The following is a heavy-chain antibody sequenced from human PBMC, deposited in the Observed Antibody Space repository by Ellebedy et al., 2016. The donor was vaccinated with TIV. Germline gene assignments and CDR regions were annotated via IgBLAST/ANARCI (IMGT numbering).Heavy chain of an antibody. CDR1: GYTFTSYY. CDR3: ARGYGDYDY. D-gene: IGHD4-17*01. Sequence: ASVKVSXXASGYTFTSYYIHWVRQAPGQGLEWMGIINPSGGSTTYAQKFQGRVTMTRDTSTRTVYMELSSLRSEDTAVYYCARGYGDYDYWGQGSLVTASS. J-gene: IGHJ4*02. V-gene: IGHV1-46*01. CDR2: INPSGGST.